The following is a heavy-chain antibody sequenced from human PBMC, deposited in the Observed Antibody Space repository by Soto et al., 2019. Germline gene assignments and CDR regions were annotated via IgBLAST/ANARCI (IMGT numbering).Heavy chain of an antibody. J-gene: IGHJ4*02. Sequence: QVQLQESGPGLVKPSETLSLTCTVSGGSISSYYWSWIRQPPGKGLEWIGYIYYSGSTNYNPSLMSRFTISVDTSKNQFSLKLSSVTAADTAVYYCASVVIGEYSGYDKLYYFDYWGQGTLVTVSS. V-gene: IGHV4-59*01. CDR2: IYYSGST. CDR1: GGSISSYY. D-gene: IGHD5-12*01. CDR3: ASVVIGEYSGYDKLYYFDY.